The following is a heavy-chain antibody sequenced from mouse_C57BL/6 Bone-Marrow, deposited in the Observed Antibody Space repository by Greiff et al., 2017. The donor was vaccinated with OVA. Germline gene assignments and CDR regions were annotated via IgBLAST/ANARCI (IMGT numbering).Heavy chain of an antibody. D-gene: IGHD1-1*01. CDR3: TRAHYGSSWFAY. Sequence: EVKLVESGEGLVKPGGSLTLSCAASGFTFSSYAMSWVRQTPEKRLEWVAYISSGGDYIYYADTVKGRFTISRDNARNTLYLQMSSLKSEDTAMYYCTRAHYGSSWFAYWGQGTLVTVSA. CDR2: ISSGGDYI. J-gene: IGHJ3*01. CDR1: GFTFSSYA. V-gene: IGHV5-9-1*02.